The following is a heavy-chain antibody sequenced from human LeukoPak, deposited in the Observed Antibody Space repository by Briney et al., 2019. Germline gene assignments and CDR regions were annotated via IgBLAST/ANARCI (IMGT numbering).Heavy chain of an antibody. CDR3: ATRVVVTAMGSFDY. CDR2: ISSSSSYI. D-gene: IGHD2-21*02. V-gene: IGHV3-21*01. Sequence: PGGSLRLSCAASGFTFSSYSMNWVRQAPGKGLDGVSSISSSSSYIYYADSVKGRFTISRDNAKNSLYLQMNSLRAEDTAVYYCATRVVVTAMGSFDYWGQGTLVTVSS. CDR1: GFTFSSYS. J-gene: IGHJ4*02.